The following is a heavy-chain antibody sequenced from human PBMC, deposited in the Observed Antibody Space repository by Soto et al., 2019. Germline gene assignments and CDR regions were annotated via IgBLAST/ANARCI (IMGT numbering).Heavy chain of an antibody. CDR2: IYYSGST. Sequence: QVQLQESGPGLVKPSETLSLTCTVSGGSVSSGSYYWSWIRQPPGKGLEWIGYIYYSGSTNYNHSLKSRVTISVDTSKNQFSLKLSSVTAADTAVYYCARSTIFGTYYFDYWGQGTLVTVSS. CDR1: GGSVSSGSYY. J-gene: IGHJ4*02. CDR3: ARSTIFGTYYFDY. D-gene: IGHD3-3*01. V-gene: IGHV4-61*01.